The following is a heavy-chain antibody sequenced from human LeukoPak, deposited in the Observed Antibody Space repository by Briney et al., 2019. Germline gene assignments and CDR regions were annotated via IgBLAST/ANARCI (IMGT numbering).Heavy chain of an antibody. J-gene: IGHJ4*02. Sequence: PGRSLRLSCAASGFTFDDYAMHWVRQAPGKGLEWVSGISWNSGSIGYADSVKGRFTISRDNAKNSLYLQMNSLRAEDTALYYCAKDSTVKAFDYWGQGTLVTVSS. CDR1: GFTFDDYA. CDR2: ISWNSGSI. CDR3: AKDSTVKAFDY. D-gene: IGHD4-17*01. V-gene: IGHV3-9*01.